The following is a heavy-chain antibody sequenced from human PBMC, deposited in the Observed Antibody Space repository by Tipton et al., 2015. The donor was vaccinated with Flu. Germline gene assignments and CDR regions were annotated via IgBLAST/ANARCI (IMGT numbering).Heavy chain of an antibody. V-gene: IGHV3-30*02. J-gene: IGHJ6*02. D-gene: IGHD2-2*01. CDR3: AKEEGYCSSTSCQLTYYYYGMDV. CDR1: GFTFSSYG. CDR2: IRYDGSNK. Sequence: QLVQSGGGVVQPGGSLRLSCAASGFTFSSYGMHWVRQAPGKGLEWVAFIRYDGSNKYYADSVKGRFTISRDNSKNTLYLQMNSLRAEDTAVYYCAKEEGYCSSTSCQLTYYYYGMDVWGQGTTVTVSS.